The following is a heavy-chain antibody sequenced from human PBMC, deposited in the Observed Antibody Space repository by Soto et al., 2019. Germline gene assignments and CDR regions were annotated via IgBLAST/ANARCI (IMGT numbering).Heavy chain of an antibody. Sequence: QVQLQESGPGLVKPSETLSLPCTVSGGSISSYYWSWVRQPPGKGLEWIGYIYYSGSTNYNPALKSRVTISVDTSTTLFSLRLSSVTAADTAVYYCARLRYLASGHYIRDVWGQGTTVTVSS. CDR2: IYYSGST. J-gene: IGHJ6*02. CDR3: ARLRYLASGHYIRDV. V-gene: IGHV4-59*01. CDR1: GGSISSYY. D-gene: IGHD3-9*01.